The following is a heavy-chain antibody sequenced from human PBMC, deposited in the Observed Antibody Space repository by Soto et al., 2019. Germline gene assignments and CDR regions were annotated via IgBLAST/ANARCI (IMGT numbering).Heavy chain of an antibody. J-gene: IGHJ4*02. Sequence: ASVKVSCKASGYTFTSYGISWVRQAPGQGLEWMGWISAYNGNTNYAQRLQGRVTMTTDTSTGTAYMELRSLRSDDTAVHYCARTSRRGYSYGYFDYWGQGTLVTVSS. D-gene: IGHD5-18*01. V-gene: IGHV1-18*01. CDR3: ARTSRRGYSYGYFDY. CDR2: ISAYNGNT. CDR1: GYTFTSYG.